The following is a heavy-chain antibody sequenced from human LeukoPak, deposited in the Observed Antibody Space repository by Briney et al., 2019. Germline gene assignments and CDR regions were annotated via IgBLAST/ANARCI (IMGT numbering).Heavy chain of an antibody. J-gene: IGHJ4*02. CDR1: GGTFSSYA. CDR2: IIPIFGTA. CDR3: ARETSSPYYDFWSGYFDY. V-gene: IGHV1-69*05. Sequence: SVKVSCKASGGTFSSYAISWVRQAPGQGLEWMGGIIPIFGTANYAQKFQSRVTITTDESTSTAYMELSSLRSEDTAVYYCARETSSPYYDFWSGYFDYWGQGTLVTVSS. D-gene: IGHD3-3*01.